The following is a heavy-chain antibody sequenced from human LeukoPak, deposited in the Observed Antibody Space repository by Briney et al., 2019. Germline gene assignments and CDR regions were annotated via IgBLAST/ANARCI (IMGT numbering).Heavy chain of an antibody. D-gene: IGHD5-18*01. CDR2: INWNAGST. J-gene: IGHJ4*02. CDR1: GFTFHDYA. Sequence: GGSPRLSCAASGFTFHDYAMYWVRQAPGKGLEWVSLINWNAGSTYYADSAKGRFTISRDNSKNSLYLQLNSLRAEDTAMYYCAKGGGGGYSYGYGQLDYWGQGTLVTVSS. V-gene: IGHV3-43D*04. CDR3: AKGGGGGYSYGYGQLDY.